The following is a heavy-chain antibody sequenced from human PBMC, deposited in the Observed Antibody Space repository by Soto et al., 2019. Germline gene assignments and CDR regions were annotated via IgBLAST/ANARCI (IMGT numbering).Heavy chain of an antibody. CDR3: ARRGYDFCRGYIDY. J-gene: IGHJ4*02. CDR2: IYYSGST. Sequence: SETLSLTCTVSGGSISSYYWSWIRQPPGKGLEWIGYIYYSGSTNYNPSLKSRVTISVDTSKNQFSLKLSSVTAADTAVYYCARRGYDFCRGYIDYRGQGTLVTVSS. CDR1: GGSISSYY. D-gene: IGHD3-3*01. V-gene: IGHV4-59*08.